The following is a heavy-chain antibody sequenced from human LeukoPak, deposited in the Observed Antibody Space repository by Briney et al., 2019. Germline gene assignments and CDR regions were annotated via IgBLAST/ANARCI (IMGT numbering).Heavy chain of an antibody. CDR3: ARLYCSSTSCQKAGMDYYGMDV. CDR2: INTNTGNP. J-gene: IGHJ6*02. V-gene: IGHV7-4-1*02. Sequence: ASVKVSCKASGYTFTSYAMKWVRQAPGQGLEWMGWINTNTGNPTYAQGFTGRFVFSLDTSVSTAYLQISSLKAEDTAVYYCARLYCSSTSCQKAGMDYYGMDVWGQGTTVTVSS. CDR1: GYTFTSYA. D-gene: IGHD2-2*01.